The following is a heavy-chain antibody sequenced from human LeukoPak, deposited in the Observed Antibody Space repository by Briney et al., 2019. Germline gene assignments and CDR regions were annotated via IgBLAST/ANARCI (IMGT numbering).Heavy chain of an antibody. Sequence: ASVKVSCKASGYTFTSYDINWVRQATAQGLEWMGWMNPNSGNTGYAQKFQGRVTMTRNTSISTAYMELSSLRSEDTAVYYCARLHYDFWSGPNWFDPWGQGTLVTVSS. CDR1: GYTFTSYD. D-gene: IGHD3-3*01. CDR3: ARLHYDFWSGPNWFDP. V-gene: IGHV1-8*01. J-gene: IGHJ5*02. CDR2: MNPNSGNT.